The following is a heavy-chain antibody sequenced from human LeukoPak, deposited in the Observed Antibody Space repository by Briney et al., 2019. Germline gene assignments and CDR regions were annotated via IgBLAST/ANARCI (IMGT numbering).Heavy chain of an antibody. D-gene: IGHD3-10*01. CDR3: ARRLTLVRGVSGTDAFDI. CDR1: GYTFTGYY. CDR2: ISAYNGNT. V-gene: IGHV1-18*04. Sequence: ASVKVSCKASGYTFTGYYMHWVRQAPGQGLEWMGWISAYNGNTNYAQKLQGRVTMTTDTSTSTAYMELSSLSSEDTAMYFCARRLTLVRGVSGTDAFDIWGQGTMVTVSS. J-gene: IGHJ3*02.